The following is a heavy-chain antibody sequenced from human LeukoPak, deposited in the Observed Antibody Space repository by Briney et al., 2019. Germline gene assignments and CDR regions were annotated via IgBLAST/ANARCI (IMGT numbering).Heavy chain of an antibody. Sequence: PGGSLRLSCAASGFTFSSYSMNWVRQAPGKGLEWVSSISSSSSYIYYADSVKGRFTISRDNAKNSLYLQMNSLRAEDTAVYYCASEAYSSGWYLENFNALVIWGRETMVTVSS. D-gene: IGHD6-19*01. CDR1: GFTFSSYS. CDR2: ISSSSSYI. CDR3: ASEAYSSGWYLENFNALVI. V-gene: IGHV3-21*01. J-gene: IGHJ3*02.